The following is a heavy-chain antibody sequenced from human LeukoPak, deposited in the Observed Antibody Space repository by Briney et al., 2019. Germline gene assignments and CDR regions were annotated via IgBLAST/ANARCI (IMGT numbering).Heavy chain of an antibody. CDR2: ISGSGGST. J-gene: IGHJ4*02. Sequence: PGGSLRLSCAASGFTFSSYAMSWVRQAPGKGLELVSAISGSGGSTYYADSVKGRFTISRDNSKNTLYLQMNSLRAEDTAVYYCAKDPPKHTIFGVVINTPRPSYWGQGTLVTVSS. D-gene: IGHD3-3*01. V-gene: IGHV3-23*01. CDR3: AKDPPKHTIFGVVINTPRPSY. CDR1: GFTFSSYA.